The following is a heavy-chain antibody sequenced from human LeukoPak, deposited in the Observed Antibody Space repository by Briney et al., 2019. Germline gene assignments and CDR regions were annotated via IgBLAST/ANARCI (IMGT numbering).Heavy chain of an antibody. J-gene: IGHJ4*02. CDR3: ARDGRSSTSWGVDY. V-gene: IGHV4-30-2*01. CDR2: IYHSGST. D-gene: IGHD2-2*01. CDR1: GGSISSGGYY. Sequence: PSETLSLTCTVSGGSISSGGYYWSWIRQPPGKGLEWIGYIYHSGSTYYNPSLKSRVTISVDRSKNQFSLKLSSVTAADTAVYYCARDGRSSTSWGVDYWGQGTLVTVSS.